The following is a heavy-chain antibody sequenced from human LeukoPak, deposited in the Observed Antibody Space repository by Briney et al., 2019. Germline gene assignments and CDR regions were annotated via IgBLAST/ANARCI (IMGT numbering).Heavy chain of an antibody. CDR3: ARWDAHYHEGDNWFDP. D-gene: IGHD3-22*01. Sequence: ASVKVSCKASGYTFTNYDINWVRQATGQGLEWVGWMNPKSGDTGYAQKFQGRVSMTRSTSITTAYMELSSLRSEDTAMYYCARWDAHYHEGDNWFDPWGQGTLVTVSS. CDR2: MNPKSGDT. J-gene: IGHJ5*02. CDR1: GYTFTNYD. V-gene: IGHV1-8*01.